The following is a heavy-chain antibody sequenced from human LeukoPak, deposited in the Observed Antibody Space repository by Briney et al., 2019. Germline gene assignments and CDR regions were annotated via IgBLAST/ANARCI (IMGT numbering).Heavy chain of an antibody. J-gene: IGHJ4*02. D-gene: IGHD3-22*01. V-gene: IGHV3-74*01. CDR2: INSDGSWT. CDR3: VSSYETY. CDR1: GNYW. Sequence: PGGSLRLSCAASGNYWMHWVRQAPGKGLVWVSHINSDGSWTSYADSVKGRFTISKDNAKNTVYLQMNSLRAEGAAVYYCVSSYETYWGRGTLVTVSS.